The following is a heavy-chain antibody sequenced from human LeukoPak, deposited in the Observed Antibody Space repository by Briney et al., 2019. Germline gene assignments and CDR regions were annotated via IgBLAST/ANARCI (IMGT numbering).Heavy chain of an antibody. J-gene: IGHJ6*03. CDR2: IYYSGST. CDR3: ARWSSGWSYYYYYYMDV. CDR1: GGSISSGSYY. D-gene: IGHD6-19*01. V-gene: IGHV4-61*10. Sequence: SETLSLTCTVSGGSISSGSYYWSWIRQPAGKGLEWIGCIYYSGSTYYNPSLKSRVTISVDTSKNQFSLKLSSVTAADTAVYYCARWSSGWSYYYYYYMDVWGKGTTVTVSS.